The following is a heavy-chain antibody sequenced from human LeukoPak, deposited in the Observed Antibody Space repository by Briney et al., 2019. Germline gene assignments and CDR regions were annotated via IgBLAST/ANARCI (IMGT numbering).Heavy chain of an antibody. Sequence: PGGSLRLSCAASGFTFSSYSMNWVRQAPGKGLEWVSCISRTSNYIHYADSMKGRFTISRDNAKNSLYLQLNSLRAEDTAVYYCARGRYSDYDPSDNISRSPYYFDYWGQGTLVTVSA. CDR1: GFTFSSYS. CDR2: ISRTSNYI. D-gene: IGHD5-12*01. V-gene: IGHV3-21*01. CDR3: ARGRYSDYDPSDNISRSPYYFDY. J-gene: IGHJ4*02.